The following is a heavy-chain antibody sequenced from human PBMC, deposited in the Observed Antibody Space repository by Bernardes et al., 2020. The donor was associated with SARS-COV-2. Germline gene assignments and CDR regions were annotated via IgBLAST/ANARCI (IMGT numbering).Heavy chain of an antibody. J-gene: IGHJ4*02. V-gene: IGHV3-23*01. Sequence: SLRLSCAASGFTFNTYAMSWVRHAPGKGLEWVSTVSGSGENTYYADSVEGRFTISRDNSKNTLYLQMNSLRAEDTAVYHCAKRLQQLAYFDSWGQGTLVTVSS. CDR1: GFTFNTYA. CDR3: AKRLQQLAYFDS. CDR2: VSGSGENT. D-gene: IGHD6-13*01.